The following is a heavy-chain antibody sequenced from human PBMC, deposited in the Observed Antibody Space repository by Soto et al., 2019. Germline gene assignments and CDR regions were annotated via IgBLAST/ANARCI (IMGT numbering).Heavy chain of an antibody. CDR3: AAESGRDGYNLDS. J-gene: IGHJ4*02. CDR2: IVVGSGNT. V-gene: IGHV1-58*01. Sequence: SVKVSCKASGFTFTSSAVQWVRQARGQRLEWIGWIVVGSGNTNYAQKFQERVTITRDMSTSTAYMELSSLRSEDTAVYYCAAESGRDGYNLDSWGQGTLVTVSS. CDR1: GFTFTSSA. D-gene: IGHD5-12*01.